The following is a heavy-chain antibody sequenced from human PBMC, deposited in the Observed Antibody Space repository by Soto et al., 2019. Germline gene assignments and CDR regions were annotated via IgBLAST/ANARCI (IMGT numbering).Heavy chain of an antibody. CDR3: ARGRGDGYNWGYYFDY. CDR1: GLTFSSYD. J-gene: IGHJ4*02. CDR2: IGTAGDT. V-gene: IGHV3-13*01. D-gene: IGHD5-12*01. Sequence: LRLSCAASGLTFSSYDMHWVRQATGKGLEWVSAIGTAGDTYYPGSVKGRFTISRENAKNSLYLQMNSLRAGDTAVYYCARGRGDGYNWGYYFDYWGQGTLVTVSS.